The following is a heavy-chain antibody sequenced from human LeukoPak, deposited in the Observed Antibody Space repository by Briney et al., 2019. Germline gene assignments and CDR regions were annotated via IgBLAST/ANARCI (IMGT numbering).Heavy chain of an antibody. Sequence: PGGSLRLSCAASGFSVRSNYMTWVRQAPGKGLEWVSVIYSGGSTHYADSVKGRFTISRDNSMNTLNLQMNSLRAEDTAVYYCARRGRHDFQDYYYYGMDVWGQGTTVTVSS. CDR3: ARRGRHDFQDYYYYGMDV. J-gene: IGHJ6*02. V-gene: IGHV3-66*01. D-gene: IGHD1-26*01. CDR1: GFSVRSNY. CDR2: IYSGGST.